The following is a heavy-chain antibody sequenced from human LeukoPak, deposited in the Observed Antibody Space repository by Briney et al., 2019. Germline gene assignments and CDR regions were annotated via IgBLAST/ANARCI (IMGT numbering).Heavy chain of an antibody. CDR1: GLTFTNYW. CDR2: IKQDGSEK. D-gene: IGHD3-10*01. CDR3: ARRPYDSGSYADY. V-gene: IGHV3-7*05. Sequence: GGSLRLSCAASGLTFTNYWMSWVRQAPGKGLEWVANIKQDGSEKHYVDSVKGRFTISRDNAKNSLFLQMNSLKASDTAMYYCARRPYDSGSYADYWGQGTLVTVSS. J-gene: IGHJ4*02.